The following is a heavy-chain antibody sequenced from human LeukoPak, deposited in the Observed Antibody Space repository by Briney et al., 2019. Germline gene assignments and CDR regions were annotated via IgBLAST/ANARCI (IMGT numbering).Heavy chain of an antibody. D-gene: IGHD3-10*01. CDR1: GYTFTGYY. V-gene: IGHV1-2*02. J-gene: IGHJ4*02. CDR3: ARRVPRITMVRGVIIYFDY. Sequence: ASVKVSCKASGYTFTGYYMHWVRQAPGQGLEWMGWINPNSGGTSYAQKFQGRVTMTRDTSISTAYMELSRLRSDDTAVYYCARRVPRITMVRGVIIYFDYWGQGTLVTVSS. CDR2: INPNSGGT.